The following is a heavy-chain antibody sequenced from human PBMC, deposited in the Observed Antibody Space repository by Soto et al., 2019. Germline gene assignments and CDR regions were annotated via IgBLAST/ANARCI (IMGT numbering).Heavy chain of an antibody. CDR2: INPSGGST. J-gene: IGHJ5*02. CDR1: GYTFTSYY. D-gene: IGHD1-26*01. V-gene: IGHV1-46*01. Sequence: GASVKVSCKASGYTFTSYYMHWVRQAPGQGLEWMGIINPSGGSTSYAQKFQGRVTMTRDTSTSTVYMELSNLRSEDTAVYYCASGRAGSGSYSGWFDPWGQGTLVTVSS. CDR3: ASGRAGSGSYSGWFDP.